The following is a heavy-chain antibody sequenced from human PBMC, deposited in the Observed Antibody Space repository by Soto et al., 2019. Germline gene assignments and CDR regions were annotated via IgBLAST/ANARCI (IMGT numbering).Heavy chain of an antibody. CDR3: ARDRVIAVAGGGHAAFDI. CDR2: IIPIFGTA. Sequence: QVQLVQSGAAVKKPGSSVKVSCKASGGTFSSYAISWVRQAPGQGLEWMGGIIPIFGTANYAQKFQGRVTITADESTSTAYMELSSLRSEDTAVYYCARDRVIAVAGGGHAAFDIWGQGTMVTVSS. V-gene: IGHV1-69*12. D-gene: IGHD6-19*01. CDR1: GGTFSSYA. J-gene: IGHJ3*02.